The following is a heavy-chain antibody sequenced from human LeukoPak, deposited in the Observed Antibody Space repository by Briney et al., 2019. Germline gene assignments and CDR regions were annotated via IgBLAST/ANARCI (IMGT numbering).Heavy chain of an antibody. CDR2: IIHTGVET. CDR3: VRDPLDSGGHGQGAY. V-gene: IGHV3-23*01. CDR1: GFTVSTYH. D-gene: IGHD6-19*01. Sequence: GGSLRLSCAASGFTVSTYHINWVRQAPGWGLEWVASIIHTGVETYYADSVKGRFTLSRDNSENTVHLQMNSLRVDDTAVYYCVRDPLDSGGHGQGAYWGQGALVTVSS. J-gene: IGHJ4*02.